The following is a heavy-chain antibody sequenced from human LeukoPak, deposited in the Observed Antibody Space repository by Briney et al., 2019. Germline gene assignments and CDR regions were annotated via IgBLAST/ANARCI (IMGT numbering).Heavy chain of an antibody. CDR3: AKAPYDSSGYYYRIAFDI. CDR1: GFTFSSYS. CDR2: ISSSSSYI. J-gene: IGHJ3*02. V-gene: IGHV3-21*04. Sequence: GGSLRLSCAASGFTFSSYSMNWVRQAPGKGLEWVSSISSSSSYIYYADSVKGRFTISRDNAKNSLYLQMNSLRAEDTAVYYCAKAPYDSSGYYYRIAFDIWGQGTMVTVSS. D-gene: IGHD3-22*01.